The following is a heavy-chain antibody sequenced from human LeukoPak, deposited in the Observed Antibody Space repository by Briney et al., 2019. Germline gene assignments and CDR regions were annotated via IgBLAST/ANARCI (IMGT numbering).Heavy chain of an antibody. Sequence: PGRSLRLSCAASGFTFSSYAMHWVRQAPGKGLEWVAVISYDGSNKYYADSVKGRFTISRDNSKNTLYLQMNSLRAEDTAVYYWGRVVWLHPDNWAQEPLVTV. CDR1: GFTFSSYA. CDR2: ISYDGSNK. D-gene: IGHD5-24*01. V-gene: IGHV3-30-3*01. J-gene: IGHJ4*02. CDR3: GRVVWLHPDN.